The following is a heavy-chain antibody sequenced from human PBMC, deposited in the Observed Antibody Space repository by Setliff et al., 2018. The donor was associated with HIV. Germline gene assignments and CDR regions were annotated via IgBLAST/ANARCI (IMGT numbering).Heavy chain of an antibody. CDR2: IREDGTEK. CDR1: GFRFSTYG. CDR3: ARINKIRLSRGVNPYYLDY. J-gene: IGHJ4*02. D-gene: IGHD3-10*01. V-gene: IGHV3-7*01. Sequence: GGSLRLSCVASGFRFSTYGMHWVRQAPGKGLEWVANIREDGTEKYYVDSVKGRFTISRDNAETSLYLQMNSLRAEDTALYYCARINKIRLSRGVNPYYLDYWGQGTLVTVSS.